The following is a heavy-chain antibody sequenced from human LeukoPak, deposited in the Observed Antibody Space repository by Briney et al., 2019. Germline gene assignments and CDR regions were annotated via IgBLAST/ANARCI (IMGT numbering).Heavy chain of an antibody. CDR3: ARHHTAAGYYYYYYMDV. CDR1: GGSISSSSYY. J-gene: IGHJ6*03. V-gene: IGHV4-39*01. D-gene: IGHD6-13*01. CDR2: IYYSGST. Sequence: ASETLSLTCAVSGGSISSSSYYWGWIRQPPGKGLEWIGSIYYSGSTYYNPSLKSRVTISVDTSKNQFSLKLSSVTAADTAVYYCARHHTAAGYYYYYYMDVWGQGTMVTVSS.